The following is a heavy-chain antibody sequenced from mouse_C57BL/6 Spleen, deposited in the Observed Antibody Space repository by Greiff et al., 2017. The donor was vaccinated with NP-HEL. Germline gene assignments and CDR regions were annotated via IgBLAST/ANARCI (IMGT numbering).Heavy chain of an antibody. D-gene: IGHD2-5*01. CDR1: GYAFSSYW. CDR2: IYPGDGDT. J-gene: IGHJ4*01. V-gene: IGHV1-80*01. Sequence: QVQLKQSGAELVKPGASVKISCKASGYAFSSYWMNWVKQRPGKGLEWIGQIYPGDGDTNYNGKFKGKATLTADKSSSTAYMQLSSLTSEDSAVYFCARDYSNYDYAMDYWGQGTSVTVSS. CDR3: ARDYSNYDYAMDY.